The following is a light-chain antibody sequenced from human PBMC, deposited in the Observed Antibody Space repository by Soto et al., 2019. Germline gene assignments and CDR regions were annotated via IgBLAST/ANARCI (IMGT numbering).Light chain of an antibody. J-gene: IGLJ1*01. CDR2: SNY. CDR3: AAWDDILNGYV. Sequence: QSVLTQPPSASGTPGQRVTISCSGSSSNIESNTVTWYQQLPGTAPKLVIYSNYHRPSGVPDRFSGSTSGTSASLVIRGLQSEDEADYYCAAWDDILNGYVFGGGTKLTVL. V-gene: IGLV1-44*01. CDR1: SSNIESNT.